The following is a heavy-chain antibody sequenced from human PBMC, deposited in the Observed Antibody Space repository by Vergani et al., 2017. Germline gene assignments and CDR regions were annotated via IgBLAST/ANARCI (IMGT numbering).Heavy chain of an antibody. D-gene: IGHD2-2*01. CDR2: ISGSGGST. CDR1: GFTFSSYA. V-gene: IGHV3-23*01. CDR3: AKDLGVVVVPAALDY. Sequence: EVQLLESGGGLVQPGGSLRLSCAASGFTFSSYAMSWVRQAPGKGLEWVSAISGSGGSTYYADSVKGRFTISRDNSKNTLYLQMNSLRAEDTAIYYCAKDLGVVVVPAALDYWGQGTLVTVSS. J-gene: IGHJ4*02.